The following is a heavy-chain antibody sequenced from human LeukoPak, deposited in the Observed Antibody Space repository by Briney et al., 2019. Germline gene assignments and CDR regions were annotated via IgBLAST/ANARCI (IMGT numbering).Heavy chain of an antibody. CDR2: ISYSGST. CDR1: GGSISGYY. V-gene: IGHV4-59*12. J-gene: IGHJ4*02. D-gene: IGHD6-19*01. Sequence: SETLSLTCTVSGGSISGYYWSWIRQPPGKGLEWIGYISYSGSTNYNPSLKSRVTISVDTSKNQFSLKLSSVTAADTAVYYCGRGYNTGWYVDYWGQGTPVTVSS. CDR3: GRGYNTGWYVDY.